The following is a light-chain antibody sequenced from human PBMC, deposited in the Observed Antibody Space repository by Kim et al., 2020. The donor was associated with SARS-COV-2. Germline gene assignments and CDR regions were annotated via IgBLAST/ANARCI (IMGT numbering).Light chain of an antibody. CDR2: YND. Sequence: ELTQPPSVSEAPRQRVTISCSGNSSNIGNNAVNWYQQFPGKAPKLLIYYNDLLSSGVSDRFSGSKSGTSASLAISGLQSEDEADYYCETWDDSVNGWVFGGGTQLT. CDR1: SSNIGNNA. V-gene: IGLV1-36*01. J-gene: IGLJ3*02. CDR3: ETWDDSVNGWV.